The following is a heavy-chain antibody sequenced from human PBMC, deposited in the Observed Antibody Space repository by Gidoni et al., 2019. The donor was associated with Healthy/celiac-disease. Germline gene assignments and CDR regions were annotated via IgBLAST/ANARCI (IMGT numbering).Heavy chain of an antibody. CDR2: INPNSGGT. V-gene: IGHV1-2*06. D-gene: IGHD2-15*01. J-gene: IGHJ4*02. Sequence: QVQLVQSGAEVKKPGASVKVSCKASGYTFTGYYMHWVRQAPGQGLEWMGRINPNSGGTNYAQKFQGRVTMTRDTSISTAYMELSRLRSDDTAVYYCARVAAPSHGPYCSGGSCYPGDYWGQGTLVTVSS. CDR1: GYTFTGYY. CDR3: ARVAAPSHGPYCSGGSCYPGDY.